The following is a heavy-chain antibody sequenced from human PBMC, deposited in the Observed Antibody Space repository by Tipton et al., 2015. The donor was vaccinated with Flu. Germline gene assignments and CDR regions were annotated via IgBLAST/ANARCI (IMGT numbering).Heavy chain of an antibody. D-gene: IGHD6-13*01. Sequence: TLSLTCNVSGGSMNNFYWTWIRQTAGKGLEWIGRIYVSGTTDYNPSLKSRVTISIDTSKNQFSLKLNSVTAADTAVYYCARGGAAAHSSNWGLGTLVTVSS. CDR3: ARGGAAAHSSN. CDR2: IYVSGTT. V-gene: IGHV4-4*07. CDR1: GGSMNNFY. J-gene: IGHJ4*02.